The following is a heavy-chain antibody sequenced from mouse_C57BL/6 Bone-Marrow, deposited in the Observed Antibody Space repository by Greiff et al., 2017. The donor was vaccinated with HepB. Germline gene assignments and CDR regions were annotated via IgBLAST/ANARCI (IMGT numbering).Heavy chain of an antibody. CDR3: ARGAITTVVAYWYFDV. D-gene: IGHD1-1*01. Sequence: QVQLQQSGAELVRPGTSVKVSCKASGYAFTNYLIEWVKQRPGQGLEWIGVINPGSGGTNYNEKFKGKATLTADKSSSTAYMQLSRLTSEDSAVYFCARGAITTVVAYWYFDVWGTGTTVTVSS. J-gene: IGHJ1*03. V-gene: IGHV1-54*01. CDR2: INPGSGGT. CDR1: GYAFTNYL.